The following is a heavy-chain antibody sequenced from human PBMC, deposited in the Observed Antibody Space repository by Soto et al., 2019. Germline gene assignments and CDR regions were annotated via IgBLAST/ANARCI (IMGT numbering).Heavy chain of an antibody. J-gene: IGHJ4*02. D-gene: IGHD3-3*01. V-gene: IGHV3-15*01. CDR1: GFTFSNAW. Sequence: GGSLRLSCAASGFTFSNAWMSWVRQAPGKGLEWVGRIKSKTDGGTTDYAAPVKGRFTISRDDSKNTLYLQMNSLKTEDTAVYYCTTVLLWSGYYFDYWGQGTLVTVSS. CDR3: TTVLLWSGYYFDY. CDR2: IKSKTDGGTT.